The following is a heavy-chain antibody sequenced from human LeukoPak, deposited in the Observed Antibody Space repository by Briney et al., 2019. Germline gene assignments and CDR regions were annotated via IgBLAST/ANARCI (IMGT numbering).Heavy chain of an antibody. CDR2: IKSKTDGGTT. V-gene: IGHV3-15*01. CDR1: GFTFSNAW. J-gene: IGHJ4*02. Sequence: GGSVRLSCADSGFTFSNAWMSWVRQAPGKGLEWVGRIKSKTDGGTTDYAAPVKGRFTISRDDSKNTLYLQMNSLKTEDTAVYYCTTGSTAPPYYFDYWGQGTLVTVSS. CDR3: TTGSTAPPYYFDY.